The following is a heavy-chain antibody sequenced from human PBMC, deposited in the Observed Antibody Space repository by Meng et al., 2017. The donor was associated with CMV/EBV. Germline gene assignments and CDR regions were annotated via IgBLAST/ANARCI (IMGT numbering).Heavy chain of an antibody. V-gene: IGHV1-3*02. J-gene: IGHJ6*02. CDR1: GYTFTSYA. D-gene: IGHD3-3*01. Sequence: ASVKVSCKASGYTFTSYAMHWVRQAPGQRLEWMGWSNAGNGNTKYSQEFQGRVTITRDKSTSTAYMELSSLRSEDTAVYYCAMSITIFGVVTHYYYYYGMDVWGQGTTVTVSS. CDR2: SNAGNGNT. CDR3: AMSITIFGVVTHYYYYYGMDV.